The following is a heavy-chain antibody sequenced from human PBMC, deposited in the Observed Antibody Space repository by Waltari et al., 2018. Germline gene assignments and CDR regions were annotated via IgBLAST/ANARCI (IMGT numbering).Heavy chain of an antibody. CDR2: INHSGST. V-gene: IGHV4-34*01. J-gene: IGHJ2*01. CDR3: ARGSIQLWNLDL. CDR1: GGSFRCYY. D-gene: IGHD1-1*01. Sequence: QVQLQQWGAGLLKPSETLSLTCGVYGGSFRCYYWSWIRQPPGKGLEWIGEINHSGSTNYNPSLKSRVTISIDTSKNQFSLKLSSVTAADTAVYYCARGSIQLWNLDLWGRGTLVTVSS.